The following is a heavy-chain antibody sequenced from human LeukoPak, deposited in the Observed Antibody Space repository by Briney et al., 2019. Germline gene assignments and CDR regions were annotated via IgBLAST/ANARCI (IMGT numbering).Heavy chain of an antibody. CDR1: GSSFSSYS. Sequence: GGSLRLSCAVSGSSFSSYSMNWVRQTPGKGLQWVSSISSSGTYIYYADSVKGRFTISRDNAKNSVYLQMNSLRAEDTAVYYCARGSAVAGIMGLDYWGQGTLVTVSS. CDR3: ARGSAVAGIMGLDY. CDR2: ISSSGTYI. J-gene: IGHJ4*02. V-gene: IGHV3-21*01. D-gene: IGHD6-19*01.